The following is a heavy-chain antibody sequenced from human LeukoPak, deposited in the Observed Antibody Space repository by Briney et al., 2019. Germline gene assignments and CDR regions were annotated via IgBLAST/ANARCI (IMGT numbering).Heavy chain of an antibody. Sequence: GGSLRLSCAASGFTFSSYWMHWVRQAPGKGLVWVSRINSDGSTTSYADSVKGRFTISRDKAKNTLYLQMNSLRDEDTAVYYCARHPEVGATLDYWGQGTLVTVSS. CDR3: ARHPEVGATLDY. CDR2: INSDGSTT. CDR1: GFTFSSYW. J-gene: IGHJ4*02. D-gene: IGHD1-26*01. V-gene: IGHV3-74*01.